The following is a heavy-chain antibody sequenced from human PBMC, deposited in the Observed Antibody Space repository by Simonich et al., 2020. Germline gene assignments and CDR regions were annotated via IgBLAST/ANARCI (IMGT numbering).Heavy chain of an antibody. V-gene: IGHV3-7*01. J-gene: IGHJ2*01. D-gene: IGHD6-6*01. CDR2: IKQDGSEK. CDR3: AREYSSSSDPYWYFDL. CDR1: GFTFSSYW. Sequence: EVQLVESGGGLVQPGGSLRLSCAASGFTFSSYWMSWVRQAPGKGLECVANIKQDGSEKYYEDSGKGRFTIARDNAKNSLYLQMNSLRAEDTAVYYCAREYSSSSDPYWYFDLWGRGTLVTVSS.